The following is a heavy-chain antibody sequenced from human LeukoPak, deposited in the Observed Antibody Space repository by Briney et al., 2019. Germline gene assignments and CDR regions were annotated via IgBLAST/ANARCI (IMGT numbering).Heavy chain of an antibody. CDR3: ARCLYQYWYFDL. V-gene: IGHV4-30-4*01. CDR2: IYYSGST. D-gene: IGHD2-2*01. J-gene: IGHJ2*01. Sequence: SQTLSLTCTVSGVSISSGDYYWSWIRQPPGKGLEWIGYIYYSGSTYYNPSLKSRVTISVDTSKNQFSLKLSSVTAADTAVYYCARCLYQYWYFDLWGRGTLVTVSS. CDR1: GVSISSGDYY.